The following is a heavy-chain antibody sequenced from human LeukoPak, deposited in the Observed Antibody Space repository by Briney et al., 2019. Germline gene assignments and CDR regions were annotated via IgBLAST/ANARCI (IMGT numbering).Heavy chain of an antibody. J-gene: IGHJ4*02. CDR3: THTVDYGGNPNDY. CDR1: GFSLSSGVVG. Sequence: SGPTLVNPTQTLTXTCTFSGFSLSSGVVGVGWIRQLPRKALEWLALIYLNDDKRYSPSLKNRPAITKDTSENQVVLTLTNMEPVDTATYYCTHTVDYGGNPNDYWGQGTLVTVSS. V-gene: IGHV2-5*01. CDR2: IYLNDDK. D-gene: IGHD4-23*01.